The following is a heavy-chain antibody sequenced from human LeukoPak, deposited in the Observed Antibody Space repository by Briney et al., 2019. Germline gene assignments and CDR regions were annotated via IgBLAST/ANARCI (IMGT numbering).Heavy chain of an antibody. D-gene: IGHD3-10*01. CDR3: ARGSGSYGSNMDV. V-gene: IGHV4-34*01. CDR2: INHSGST. CDR1: GGSFSGYY. J-gene: IGHJ6*03. Sequence: PSETLSLTCAVYGGSFSGYYWSWIRQPPGKGLEWIGEINHSGSTNYNPSLKSRVTISVDTSKNQFSLKLNSVTVADTAIYYCARGSGSYGSNMDVWGKGTTVTISS.